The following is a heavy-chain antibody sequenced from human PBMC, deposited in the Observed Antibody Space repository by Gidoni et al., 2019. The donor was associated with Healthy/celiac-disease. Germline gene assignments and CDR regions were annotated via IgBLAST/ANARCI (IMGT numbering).Heavy chain of an antibody. Sequence: QVQLQQCGAVLLTPSETLSLPVAVYGGSFSGYYWSWIRQPPGKGLEWIGEINHSGSTNYKPSLKSRVTISVDTSKNQFSLKLSSVTAADTAVYYCARGIAARPIDIWGQGTMVTVSS. V-gene: IGHV4-34*01. J-gene: IGHJ3*02. CDR2: INHSGST. CDR3: ARGIAARPIDI. D-gene: IGHD6-6*01. CDR1: GGSFSGYY.